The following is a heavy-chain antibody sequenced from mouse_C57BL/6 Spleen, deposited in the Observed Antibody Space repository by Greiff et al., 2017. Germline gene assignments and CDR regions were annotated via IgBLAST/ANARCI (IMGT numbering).Heavy chain of an antibody. V-gene: IGHV1-50*01. CDR1: GYTFTSYW. D-gene: IGHD4-1*01. Sequence: QVQLQQPGAELVKPGASVKLSCKASGYTFTSYWMQWVKQRPGQGLEWIGEIDPSDSYTNYNQKFKGKATLTVDTSASTAYLQLSSLTSYDSAVYYCARSLTVFHFDYWGQGTTLTVSS. J-gene: IGHJ2*01. CDR3: ARSLTVFHFDY. CDR2: IDPSDSYT.